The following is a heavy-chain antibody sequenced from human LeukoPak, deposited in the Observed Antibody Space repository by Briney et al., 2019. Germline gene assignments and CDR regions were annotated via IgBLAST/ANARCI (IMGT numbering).Heavy chain of an antibody. Sequence: GGSLRLSCAASGFTFSNFWMSWVRQAPGKGLEWVANIKPDESERYYVDSVKGRFTISRDNAKSSLYLQMNSLRAEDTAVYYCARENTMVRGDNYYMDVWGKGTTVTVSS. J-gene: IGHJ6*03. D-gene: IGHD3-10*01. CDR2: IKPDESER. CDR3: ARENTMVRGDNYYMDV. V-gene: IGHV3-7*01. CDR1: GFTFSNFW.